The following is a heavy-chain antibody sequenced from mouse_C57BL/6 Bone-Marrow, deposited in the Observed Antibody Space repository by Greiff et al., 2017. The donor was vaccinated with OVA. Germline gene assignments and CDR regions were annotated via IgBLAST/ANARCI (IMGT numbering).Heavy chain of an antibody. V-gene: IGHV1-15*01. D-gene: IGHD2-2*01. Sequence: VQLQESGAELVRPGASVTLSCKASGYTFTDYEMHWVKQTPVHGLEWIGAIDPETGGTAYNQKFKGKAILTADKSSSTAYMELRSLTSEDSAVYYCTIWLRDYWGQGTTLTVSS. CDR2: IDPETGGT. CDR1: GYTFTDYE. J-gene: IGHJ2*01. CDR3: TIWLRDY.